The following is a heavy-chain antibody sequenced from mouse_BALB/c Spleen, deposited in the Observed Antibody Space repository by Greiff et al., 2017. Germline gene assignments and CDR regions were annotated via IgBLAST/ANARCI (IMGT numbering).Heavy chain of an antibody. D-gene: IGHD1-1*02. CDR2: IYPGDGDT. CDR3: ARGVGPGRFAY. V-gene: IGHV1-82*01. Sequence: QVQLQQSGPELVKPGASVKISCKASGYAFSSSWMNWVKQRPGQGLEWIGRIYPGDGDTNYNGKFKGKATLTADKSSSTAYMQLSSLTSVDSAVYFCARGVGPGRFAYWGQGTLVTVSA. CDR1: GYAFSSSW. J-gene: IGHJ3*01.